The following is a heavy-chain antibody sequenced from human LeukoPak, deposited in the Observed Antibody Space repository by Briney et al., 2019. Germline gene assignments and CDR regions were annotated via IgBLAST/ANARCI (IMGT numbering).Heavy chain of an antibody. V-gene: IGHV3-30*02. CDR2: IRHDGSDK. CDR3: AKGDY. J-gene: IGHJ4*02. CDR1: AFTFTNYD. Sequence: GGSLRLSCAASAFTFTNYDFHWVRQAPGKGLEWVAFIRHDGSDKYYADSVKGRFTISRDYSKNTLYLQMNSLRAEDTAVYYCAKGDYWGQGTLVTVSS.